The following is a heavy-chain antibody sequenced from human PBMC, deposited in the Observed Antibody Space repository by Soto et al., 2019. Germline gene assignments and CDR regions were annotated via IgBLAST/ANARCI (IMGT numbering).Heavy chain of an antibody. D-gene: IGHD3-10*01. Sequence: GGSLRLSCAASGFTFSSYGMHWVRQAPGKGLEWVAVIWYDGSNKYYADSVKGRFTISRDNSKNTLYLQMNSLRAEDTAVYYCARDRGYYYGSGSYYKATYYFDYWGQGTLVTVSS. CDR2: IWYDGSNK. CDR1: GFTFSSYG. CDR3: ARDRGYYYGSGSYYKATYYFDY. J-gene: IGHJ4*02. V-gene: IGHV3-33*01.